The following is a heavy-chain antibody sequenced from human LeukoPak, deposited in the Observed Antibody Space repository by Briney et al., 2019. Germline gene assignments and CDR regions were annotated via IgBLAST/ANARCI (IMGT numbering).Heavy chain of an antibody. CDR2: INTGGSTT. CDR3: SRDLRGGDDY. V-gene: IGHV3-74*01. J-gene: IGHJ4*02. CDR1: GFTFDYYW. Sequence: AGGSLRLSCAASGFTFDYYWMHWVRQAPGKGLMWVSRINTGGSTTDYADSVKGRFTISRDNAKNTLYLQMNSLRAEDTAVYYCSRDLRGGDDYWGQGILVIVSS. D-gene: IGHD2-15*01.